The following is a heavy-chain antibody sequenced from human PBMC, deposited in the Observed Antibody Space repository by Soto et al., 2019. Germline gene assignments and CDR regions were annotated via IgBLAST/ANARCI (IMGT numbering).Heavy chain of an antibody. D-gene: IGHD5-18*01. Sequence: KSSETLSLTCAVYGGSFSGYYWSWIRQPPGKGLEWIGEINHSGSTNYNPSLKSRVTISVDTSKNQFSLKLSSVTAADTAVYYCARARIQLWPNYYYYGMDVWGQGTTVTVSS. CDR3: ARARIQLWPNYYYYGMDV. CDR2: INHSGST. CDR1: GGSFSGYY. V-gene: IGHV4-34*01. J-gene: IGHJ6*02.